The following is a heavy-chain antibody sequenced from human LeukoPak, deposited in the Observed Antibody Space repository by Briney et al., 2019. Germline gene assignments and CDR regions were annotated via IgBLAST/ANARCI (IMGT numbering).Heavy chain of an antibody. D-gene: IGHD2-15*01. CDR3: ARHDPIYCSGGSCYWFPFDY. V-gene: IGHV4-34*01. J-gene: IGHJ4*02. CDR1: GGSFSGYY. Sequence: SETLSLTCAVYGGSFSGYYWSWIRQPPGKGLEWIGSIYYSGSTYYNPSLKSRVTISVDTSKNQFSLKLSSVTAADTAVYYCARHDPIYCSGGSCYWFPFDYWGQGTLVTVSS. CDR2: IYYSGST.